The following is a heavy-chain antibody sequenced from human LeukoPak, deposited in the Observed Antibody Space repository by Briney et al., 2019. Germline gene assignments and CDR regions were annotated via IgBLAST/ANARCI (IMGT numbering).Heavy chain of an antibody. CDR3: ARDSPMTNYYYYMDV. CDR1: DGSLSGHY. Sequence: SETLSLTCTVSDGSLSGHYWSWIRQPPGKGLEWIGYIYYSGSTYYNPSLKSRVTISVDTSKNQFSLKLSSVTAADTAVYYCARDSPMTNYYYYMDVWGKGTTVTVSS. V-gene: IGHV4-30-4*08. J-gene: IGHJ6*03. CDR2: IYYSGST. D-gene: IGHD3-22*01.